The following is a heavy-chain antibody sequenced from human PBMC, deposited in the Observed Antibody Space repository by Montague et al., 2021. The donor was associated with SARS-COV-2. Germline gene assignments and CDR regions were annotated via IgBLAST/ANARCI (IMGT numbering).Heavy chain of an antibody. J-gene: IGHJ4*02. V-gene: IGHV4-59*08. CDR1: GVSVTDYY. Sequence: SETLSLTCTVSGVSVTDYYWSWIRQPPGKGLEWVGDVLYNKGTNFNPSLKSRVAISVDTSKNKFSLRLSSVTAADTAVSYCVRQPHYDGLNGPPDFWDQGTLVTVSS. D-gene: IGHD3-9*01. CDR3: VRQPHYDGLNGPPDF. CDR2: VLYNKGT.